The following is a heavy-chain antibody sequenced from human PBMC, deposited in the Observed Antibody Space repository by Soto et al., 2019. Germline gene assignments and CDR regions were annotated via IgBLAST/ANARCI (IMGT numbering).Heavy chain of an antibody. Sequence: KPSETLSLTCTVSGGSISSYYWSWIRQPPGKGLEWIGYIYYSGSTNYNPSLKSRVTISVDTSKNQFSLKLSSVTAADTAVYYCARDRSSSSGGFDYWGQRTLVSVSS. V-gene: IGHV4-59*01. D-gene: IGHD6-6*01. CDR2: IYYSGST. J-gene: IGHJ4*02. CDR3: ARDRSSSSGGFDY. CDR1: GGSISSYY.